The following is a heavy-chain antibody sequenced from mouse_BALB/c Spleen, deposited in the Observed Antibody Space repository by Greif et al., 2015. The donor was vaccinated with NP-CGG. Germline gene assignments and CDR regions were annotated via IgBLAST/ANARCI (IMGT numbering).Heavy chain of an antibody. V-gene: IGHV1S81*02. D-gene: IGHD3-1*01. CDR2: INPSNGGT. CDR1: GYTFTSYY. Sequence: SGAELVKPGASVKLSCKASGYTFTSYYMYWVKQRPGQGLEWIGEINPSNGGTNFNEKFKSKATLTVDKSSSTAFMQLSSRTSEDSAVYYCTRSGYYAMDYWGQGTSVTVSS. J-gene: IGHJ4*01. CDR3: TRSGYYAMDY.